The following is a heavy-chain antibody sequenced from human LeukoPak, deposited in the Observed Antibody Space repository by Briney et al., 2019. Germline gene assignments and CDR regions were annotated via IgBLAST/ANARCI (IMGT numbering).Heavy chain of an antibody. V-gene: IGHV3-21*04. Sequence: GGSLRLSCAASGFTFSSYTMTWVRQAPGKGLEWVSSISSTSNYIYTADSLKGRFTISRDNSKNTLSLQMNSLTVEDAAVYYCAKGGGSYWYFDLWGRGTVVTVSS. J-gene: IGHJ2*01. CDR1: GFTFSSYT. CDR2: ISSTSNYI. CDR3: AKGGGSYWYFDL.